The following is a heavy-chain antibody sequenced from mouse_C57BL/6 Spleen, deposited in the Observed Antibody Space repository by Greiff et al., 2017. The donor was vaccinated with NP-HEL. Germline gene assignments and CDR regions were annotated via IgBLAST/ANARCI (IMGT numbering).Heavy chain of an antibody. D-gene: IGHD3-3*01. CDR1: GYTFTSYW. CDR2: IDPSDSYT. J-gene: IGHJ2*01. CDR3: AREGTLPPPFDY. Sequence: QVQLQQPGAELVRPGTSVKLSCTASGYTFTSYWMHWVKQRPGQGLEWIGVIDPSDSYTNYNQKFKGKATLTVDTSSSTAYMQRSSLTSEDSAVYYCAREGTLPPPFDYWGQGTTLTVSS. V-gene: IGHV1-59*01.